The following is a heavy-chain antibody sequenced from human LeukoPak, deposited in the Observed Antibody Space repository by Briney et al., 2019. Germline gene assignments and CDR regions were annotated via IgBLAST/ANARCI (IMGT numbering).Heavy chain of an antibody. CDR2: INQDEGHK. V-gene: IGHV3-7*01. Sequence: AGGSLRLSCAASGFTFNNYWFSWVRQSPGKGLECVANINQDEGHKYSVDSVKGRFTISRDNARNSLYLQMNGLRAEDTAVYYCARFRYIGSDLEVFDSWGQGTLVTVSS. CDR3: ARFRYIGSDLEVFDS. D-gene: IGHD5-12*01. J-gene: IGHJ4*02. CDR1: GFTFNNYW.